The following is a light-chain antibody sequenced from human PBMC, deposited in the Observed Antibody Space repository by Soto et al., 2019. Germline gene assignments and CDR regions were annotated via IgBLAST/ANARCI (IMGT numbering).Light chain of an antibody. CDR2: EVS. CDR1: SSDVGGYNY. V-gene: IGLV2-14*01. J-gene: IGLJ2*01. CDR3: SSYTSSSTYVV. Sequence: QSVLTRPASVSGSPGQSITISCTGTSSDVGGYNYVSWYQQHPGKAPKLMIYEVSNRPSGVSNRFSGSKSGNTASLTISGLQAEDEADYYCSSYTSSSTYVVFGGGTKLTVL.